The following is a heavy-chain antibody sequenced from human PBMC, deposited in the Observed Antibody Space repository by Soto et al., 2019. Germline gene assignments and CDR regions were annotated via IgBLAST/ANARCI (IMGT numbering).Heavy chain of an antibody. CDR3: ARDTSGSSPWDY. CDR2: ISAYNGNT. J-gene: IGHJ4*02. V-gene: IGHV1-18*01. D-gene: IGHD1-26*01. Sequence: QVQLVQSGAEVKKPGASVKVSCKASGYTFTSYGISWVRQAPGQGLEWMGWISAYNGNTNYAQKLQGRVTMTTDTATSTDYMELRSLRSDATAVYYCARDTSGSSPWDYWGQGPLVTVSS. CDR1: GYTFTSYG.